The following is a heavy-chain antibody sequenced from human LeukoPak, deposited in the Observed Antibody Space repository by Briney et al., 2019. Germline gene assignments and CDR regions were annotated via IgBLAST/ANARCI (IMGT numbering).Heavy chain of an antibody. Sequence: SETLSLTCTVSGGSISSYYWSWIRQPPGKGLEWIGYIYYSGSTNYNPSLKSRVTISVDTSKNQFSLKLSSVTAADTAVYYCARVTGYMVEDYFDSWGQGTLVTVSS. CDR1: GGSISSYY. V-gene: IGHV4-59*01. D-gene: IGHD6-13*01. CDR2: IYYSGST. CDR3: ARVTGYMVEDYFDS. J-gene: IGHJ4*02.